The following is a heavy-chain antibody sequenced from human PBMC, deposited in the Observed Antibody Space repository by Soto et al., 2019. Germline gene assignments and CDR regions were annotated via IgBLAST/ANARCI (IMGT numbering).Heavy chain of an antibody. V-gene: IGHV4-34*01. J-gene: IGHJ6*02. CDR3: ARAHYGDYGYGMDV. Sequence: SETLSLTCAVYGGSFSGYYWSWIRQPPGKGLEWIGEINHSGSTNYNPSLKSRVTISVDTSKNQFSLKLSSVTAADTAVYYCARAHYGDYGYGMDVWGQGTTVT. CDR1: GGSFSGYY. CDR2: INHSGST. D-gene: IGHD4-17*01.